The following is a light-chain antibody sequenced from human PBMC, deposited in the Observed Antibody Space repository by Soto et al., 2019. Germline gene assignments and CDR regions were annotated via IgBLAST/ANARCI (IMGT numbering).Light chain of an antibody. CDR2: DAS. V-gene: IGKV3-20*01. CDR3: QQFGSSLYT. Sequence: ETVLTQSPGTLSLSPGERATLSCWTSQSVSNSYLAWYQQKPGQAPRLLIYDASSRAPGIPDRFSGSGSGTDFTLTISRLEPEDFAVYYCQQFGSSLYTFVQGTKLEIK. J-gene: IGKJ2*01. CDR1: QSVSNSY.